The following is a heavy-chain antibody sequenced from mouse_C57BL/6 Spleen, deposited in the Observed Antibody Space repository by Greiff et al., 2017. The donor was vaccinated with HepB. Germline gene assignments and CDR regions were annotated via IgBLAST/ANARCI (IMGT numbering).Heavy chain of an antibody. D-gene: IGHD1-1*01. V-gene: IGHV1-69*01. CDR1: GYTFTSYW. CDR3: ARNYGSRYAMDY. J-gene: IGHJ4*01. CDR2: IDPSDSYT. Sequence: QVHVKQPGAELVMPGASVKLSCKASGYTFTSYWMHWVKQRPGQGLEWIGEIDPSDSYTNYNQKFKGKSTLTVDKSSSTAYMQLSSLTSEDSAVYYCARNYGSRYAMDYWGQGTSVTVSS.